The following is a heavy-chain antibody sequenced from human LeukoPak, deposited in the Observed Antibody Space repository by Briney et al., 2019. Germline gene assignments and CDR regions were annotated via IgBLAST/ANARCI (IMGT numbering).Heavy chain of an antibody. CDR1: GFAYDDYG. CDR3: ARGGPHSPHYYYSMDV. V-gene: IGHV3-20*04. J-gene: IGHJ6*02. D-gene: IGHD1-26*01. CDR2: INWNGGST. Sequence: PGGSLRLSCAASGFAYDDYGMSWVRQAPGKGLEWVSGINWNGGSTGYADSVRGRFTISRDNAKKSLSLQMNSLRAEDTALYYCARGGPHSPHYYYSMDVWGQGTTVTVSS.